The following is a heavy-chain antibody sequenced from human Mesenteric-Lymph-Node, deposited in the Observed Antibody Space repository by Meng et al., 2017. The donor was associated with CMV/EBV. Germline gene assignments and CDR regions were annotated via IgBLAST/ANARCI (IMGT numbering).Heavy chain of an antibody. CDR1: GFTFDDYG. D-gene: IGHD2-2*01. CDR3: ARGWEGYCSSTSCYTFDY. CDR2: INWNGGST. Sequence: GGSLRLSCAASGFTFDDYGMSWVRQAPGKGLEWVSGINWNGGSTGYADSVKGRFTISRDNAKNSLYLQMNSLRAEDTALYYCARGWEGYCSSTSCYTFDYWGQGTLVTVSS. V-gene: IGHV3-20*04. J-gene: IGHJ4*02.